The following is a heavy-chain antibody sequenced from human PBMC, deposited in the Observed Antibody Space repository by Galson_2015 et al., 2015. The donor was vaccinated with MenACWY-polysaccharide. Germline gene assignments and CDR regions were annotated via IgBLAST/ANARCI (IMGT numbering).Heavy chain of an antibody. Sequence: SLRLSCAASGFTFSSSSVIWVRQAPGKGLEWVSYISYRGDTTYADSVRGRFTISRDNAENSLYLQMNSLRAEDTAVYYCARVRISGYCVADYWGQGTLVTVSS. D-gene: IGHD3-22*01. CDR3: ARVRISGYCVADY. CDR1: GFTFSSSS. V-gene: IGHV3-48*01. J-gene: IGHJ4*02. CDR2: ISYRGDTT.